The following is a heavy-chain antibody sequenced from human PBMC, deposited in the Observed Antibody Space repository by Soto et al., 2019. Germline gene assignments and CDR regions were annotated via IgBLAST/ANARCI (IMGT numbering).Heavy chain of an antibody. CDR1: GFTFSSYA. CDR2: ISYDGSNK. V-gene: IGHV3-30-3*01. Sequence: GGSLRLSCAAPGFTFSSYAMHWVRQAPGKGLEWVAVISYDGSNKYYADSVKGRFTISRDNSKNTLYLQMNSLRAEDTAVYYCARDLEVAVAGAWGQGTLVTVSS. J-gene: IGHJ5*02. CDR3: ARDLEVAVAGA. D-gene: IGHD6-19*01.